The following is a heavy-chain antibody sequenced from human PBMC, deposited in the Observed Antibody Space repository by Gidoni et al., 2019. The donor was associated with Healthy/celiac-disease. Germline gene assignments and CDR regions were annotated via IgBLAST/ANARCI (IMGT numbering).Heavy chain of an antibody. CDR3: AKDRYSGYDGGDY. V-gene: IGHV3-23*01. CDR1: GFTFSSYA. D-gene: IGHD5-12*01. Sequence: EVQLLEAGGGLVQPGGSLRLSCAASGFTFSSYAMGWVRQAPGKGLEWVSAISGSGGSTYYADSVKGRFTISRDNSKNTLYLQMNSLRAEDTAVYYCAKDRYSGYDGGDYWGQGTLVTVSS. CDR2: ISGSGGST. J-gene: IGHJ4*02.